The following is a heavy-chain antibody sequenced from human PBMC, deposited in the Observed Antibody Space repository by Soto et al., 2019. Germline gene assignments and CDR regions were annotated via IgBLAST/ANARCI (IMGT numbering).Heavy chain of an antibody. Sequence: SETLSLTCTVSGASISGFYWSWIRKSAGKGLEWIGRIYATGTTDYNPSLKSRVMMPVDTSKKQFSLKLRSVTAADTAVYYCVRDGTKTLRDWFDPWGQGISATVSS. D-gene: IGHD1-1*01. CDR2: IYATGTT. J-gene: IGHJ5*02. V-gene: IGHV4-4*07. CDR3: VRDGTKTLRDWFDP. CDR1: GASISGFY.